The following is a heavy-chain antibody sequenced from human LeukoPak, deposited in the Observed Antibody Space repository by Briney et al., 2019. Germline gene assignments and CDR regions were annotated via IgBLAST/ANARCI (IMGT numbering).Heavy chain of an antibody. CDR1: GGSISSSSYY. D-gene: IGHD7-27*01. J-gene: IGHJ4*02. CDR3: ARGRWGFGY. CDR2: IYYSGST. Sequence: SETLSLTCTVSGGSISSSSYYWGWIRQPPGKGLEWIGYIYYSGSTNYNPSLKSRVTISVDTSKNQFSLKLSSVTAADTAVYYCARGRWGFGYWGQGTLVTVSS. V-gene: IGHV4-61*05.